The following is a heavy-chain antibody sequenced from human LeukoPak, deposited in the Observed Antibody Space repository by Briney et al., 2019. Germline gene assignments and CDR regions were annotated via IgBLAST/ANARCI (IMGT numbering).Heavy chain of an antibody. J-gene: IGHJ6*02. CDR2: ISGDGGST. Sequence: GGSLRLSCAASGFTFDDYAMHWVRQAPGQGLEWVSLISGDGGSTDYADSVKGRFTISRDNSKNSLYLQMNSLRTEDTALYYWAKGYGSGYSTYVMDVWGQGTTVTVSS. D-gene: IGHD3-10*01. CDR1: GFTFDDYA. CDR3: AKGYGSGYSTYVMDV. V-gene: IGHV3-43*02.